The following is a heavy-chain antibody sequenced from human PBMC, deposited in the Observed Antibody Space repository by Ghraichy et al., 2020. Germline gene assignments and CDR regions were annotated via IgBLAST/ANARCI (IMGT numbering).Heavy chain of an antibody. CDR3: ARRGSDYDFWSGYSLSFDY. CDR1: GGSFSGYY. J-gene: IGHJ4*02. CDR2: INHSGST. Sequence: ETLSLTCAVYGGSFSGYYWSWIRQPPGKGLEWIGEINHSGSTNYNPSLKSRVTISVDTSKNQFSLKLSSVTAADTAVYYCARRGSDYDFWSGYSLSFDYWGQGTLVTVSS. V-gene: IGHV4-34*01. D-gene: IGHD3-3*01.